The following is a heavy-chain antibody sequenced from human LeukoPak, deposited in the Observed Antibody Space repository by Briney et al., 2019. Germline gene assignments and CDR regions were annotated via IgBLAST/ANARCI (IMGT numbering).Heavy chain of an antibody. CDR1: GGSFCGYY. CDR2: IHHSGST. D-gene: IGHD5-24*01. Sequence: PSETLSLTCAVYGGSFCGYYWSWIREPPGKGLEWIGEIHHSGSTNYNPSLKSRVTISADTSKNQFSLKMSSVTAADTAVYYCARERMATEVAFDIWGQGTMVTVSS. CDR3: ARERMATEVAFDI. V-gene: IGHV4-34*01. J-gene: IGHJ3*02.